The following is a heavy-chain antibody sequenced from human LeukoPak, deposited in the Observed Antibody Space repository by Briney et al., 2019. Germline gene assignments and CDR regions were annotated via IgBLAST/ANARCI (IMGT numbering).Heavy chain of an antibody. CDR3: AKGSYFGSNSYYFDY. CDR2: IRYDGSNK. Sequence: GGSLRLSCAASGFTFSSYGMHWVRQAPGKGLEWVAFIRYDGSNKYYADSVKGRLTISRDNSKNTLYLQMNSLRAEDTAVYYCAKGSYFGSNSYYFDYWGQGTLVTVSS. V-gene: IGHV3-30*02. D-gene: IGHD2/OR15-2a*01. CDR1: GFTFSSYG. J-gene: IGHJ4*02.